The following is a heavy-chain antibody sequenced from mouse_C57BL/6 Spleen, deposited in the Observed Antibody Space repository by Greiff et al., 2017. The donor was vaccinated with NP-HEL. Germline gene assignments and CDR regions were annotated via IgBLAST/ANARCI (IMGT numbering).Heavy chain of an antibody. V-gene: IGHV1-64*01. Sequence: VQLQQSGAELVKPGASVKLSCKASGYTFTSYWMHWVKQRPGQGLEWIGMIHPNSGSTNYNEKFKSKATLTVDKSSSTAYMQLSSLTSEDSAVYYCARIYYYGSSYDYAMDYWGQGTSVTVSS. CDR3: ARIYYYGSSYDYAMDY. CDR1: GYTFTSYW. D-gene: IGHD1-1*01. CDR2: IHPNSGST. J-gene: IGHJ4*01.